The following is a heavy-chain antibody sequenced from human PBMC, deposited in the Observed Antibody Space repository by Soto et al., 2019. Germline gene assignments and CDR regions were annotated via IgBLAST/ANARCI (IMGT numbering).Heavy chain of an antibody. CDR2: INPNSGGT. D-gene: IGHD3-9*01. J-gene: IGHJ6*02. V-gene: IGHV1-2*04. CDR3: AINYDILTGYRDYYGMDV. Sequence: ASVKVSCKASGYTFTGYYMHWVRQAPGQGLEWMGWINPNSGGTNYAQKFQGWVTMTRDTSISTAYMELSRLRSDDTAVYYCAINYDILTGYRDYYGMDVWGQGTTVTVSS. CDR1: GYTFTGYY.